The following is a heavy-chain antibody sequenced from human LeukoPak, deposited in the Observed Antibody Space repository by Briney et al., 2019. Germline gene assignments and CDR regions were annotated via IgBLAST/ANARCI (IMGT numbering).Heavy chain of an antibody. V-gene: IGHV1-24*01. J-gene: IGHJ6*03. D-gene: IGHD2-2*01. CDR2: FDPEDGET. CDR3: ATGIVVVPAAMSSGYYYYMDV. CDR1: GYTLTELS. Sequence: ASVKVSCKVSGYTLTELSMHWVRQAPGKGLEWMGGFDPEDGETIYAQKFQGRVTMTEDTSTDTAYMELSSLRSEDTAVYYCATGIVVVPAAMSSGYYYYMDVWGKGTTVPSP.